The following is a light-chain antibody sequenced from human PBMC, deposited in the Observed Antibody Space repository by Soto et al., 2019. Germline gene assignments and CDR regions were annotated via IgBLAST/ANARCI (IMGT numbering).Light chain of an antibody. CDR1: QSVSSSY. J-gene: IGKJ4*02. Sequence: EIVLTQSPGTLSLSPGERATLSCRASQSVSSSYLAWHQQKPGQAPRLLIYGASSRATGIPDRFSGSGSGTDFTLTISRLEPEDFAVYYCQQYCSSPLTFGGGTKVEIK. CDR2: GAS. V-gene: IGKV3-20*01. CDR3: QQYCSSPLT.